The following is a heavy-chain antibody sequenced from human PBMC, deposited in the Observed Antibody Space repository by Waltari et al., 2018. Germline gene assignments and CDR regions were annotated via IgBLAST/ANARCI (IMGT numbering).Heavy chain of an antibody. J-gene: IGHJ6*02. Sequence: QVQLVQSGAEVKKPGASVKVSCKASGYTFTGYYMHWVRQAPGKGCEWMGGINPNREATKYAQKCQGRVTMTRDTSIRTAYMELSSLRSDDTAVYYCARDARYYYGMDVWGQGTTVTVSS. CDR1: GYTFTGYY. V-gene: IGHV1-2*02. CDR3: ARDARYYYGMDV. CDR2: INPNREAT. D-gene: IGHD1-20*01.